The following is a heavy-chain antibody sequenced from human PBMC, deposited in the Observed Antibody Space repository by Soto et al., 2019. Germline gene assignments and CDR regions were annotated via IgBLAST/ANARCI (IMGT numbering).Heavy chain of an antibody. CDR2: IGTAGDT. J-gene: IGHJ5*02. D-gene: IGHD1-26*01. Sequence: VGSLRLSCAASGFTFSSYDMHWVRQATGKGLEWVSAIGTAGDTYYPGSVKGRFTISRENAKNSLYLQMNSLRAGDTAVYYCARGASLYSGSLGNWFDPWGQGTLVTV. V-gene: IGHV3-13*01. CDR1: GFTFSSYD. CDR3: ARGASLYSGSLGNWFDP.